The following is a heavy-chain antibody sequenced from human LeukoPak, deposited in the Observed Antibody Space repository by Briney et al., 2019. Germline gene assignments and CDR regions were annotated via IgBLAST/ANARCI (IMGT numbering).Heavy chain of an antibody. J-gene: IGHJ4*02. Sequence: PSEALSLTCTVSGGSINSCYWIWIRQPAGKGLEWIGSIYASGSTNYNPSLKNRVTMSVDTSKNQFSLKLRSVTAADTAVYYCARRMFSNSGYDYWGQGTLVTV. CDR1: GGSINSCY. D-gene: IGHD2/OR15-2a*01. CDR3: ARRMFSNSGYDY. CDR2: IYASGST. V-gene: IGHV4-4*07.